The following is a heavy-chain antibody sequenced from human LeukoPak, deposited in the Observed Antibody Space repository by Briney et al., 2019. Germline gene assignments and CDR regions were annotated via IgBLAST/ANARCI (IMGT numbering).Heavy chain of an antibody. CDR3: ARERWSSGWTGVGPFDY. CDR1: GFTFSSYS. CDR2: ISSSSTYI. Sequence: PGGSLRLSCAASGFTFSSYSMNWVRQAPGKGLEWVSSISSSSTYIYYADSVKGRFTISRDNAKNSLYLQMNSLRAEDTAVYYCARERWSSGWTGVGPFDYWGQGTLVTVSS. V-gene: IGHV3-21*01. J-gene: IGHJ4*02. D-gene: IGHD6-19*01.